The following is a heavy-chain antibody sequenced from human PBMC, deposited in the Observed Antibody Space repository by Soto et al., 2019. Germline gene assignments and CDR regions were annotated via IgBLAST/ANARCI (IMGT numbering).Heavy chain of an antibody. CDR3: AKAGCGHRDCYPYHFDH. CDR1: GFTFTDSA. D-gene: IGHD2-21*02. J-gene: IGHJ4*02. Sequence: GGSLRLSCAASGFTFTDSAMSWVRQAPGRGLEWVSAIGSGGGTTWYADSVKGRFAISRDNAKDTVYLQMNTLGAEDTAIYYCAKAGCGHRDCYPYHFDHWGQGALVTVSS. V-gene: IGHV3-23*01. CDR2: IGSGGGTT.